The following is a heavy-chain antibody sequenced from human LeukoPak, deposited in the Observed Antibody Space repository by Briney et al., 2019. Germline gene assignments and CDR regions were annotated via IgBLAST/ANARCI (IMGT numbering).Heavy chain of an antibody. J-gene: IGHJ4*02. CDR2: ISSNGGST. CDR3: ARDAPLYYYGSGSYYDY. Sequence: PGGSLRLSCAASGFTFSSYAMHWVRQAPGKGLEYVSAISSNGGSTYYANSVKGRFTISRDNSKNTLYLQMGSLRAEDMAVYYCARDAPLYYYGSGSYYDYWGQGTLVTVSS. CDR1: GFTFSSYA. D-gene: IGHD3-10*01. V-gene: IGHV3-64*01.